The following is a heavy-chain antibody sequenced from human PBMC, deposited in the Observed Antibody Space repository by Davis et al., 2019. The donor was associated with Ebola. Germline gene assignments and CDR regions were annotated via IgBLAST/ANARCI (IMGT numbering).Heavy chain of an antibody. CDR2: ISYDGSNK. V-gene: IGHV3-30-3*01. J-gene: IGHJ6*04. CDR1: GFTVSSNY. D-gene: IGHD3-22*01. Sequence: GESLKISCAASGFTVSSNYMSWARQAPGKGLEWVAVISYDGSNKYYADSVKGRFTISRDNSKNTLYLQMNSLRAEDTAVYYCARENRGLLSKWMDVWGKGTTVTVSS. CDR3: ARENRGLLSKWMDV.